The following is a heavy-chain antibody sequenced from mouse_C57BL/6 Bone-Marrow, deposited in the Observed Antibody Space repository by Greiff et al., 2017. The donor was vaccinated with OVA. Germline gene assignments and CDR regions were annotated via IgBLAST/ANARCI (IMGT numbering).Heavy chain of an antibody. J-gene: IGHJ3*01. D-gene: IGHD1-1*01. CDR2: ISSGGSYT. CDR3: ARNDYGFAY. V-gene: IGHV5-6*01. CDR1: GFTFSSYG. Sequence: VQLKESGGDLVKPGGSLKLSCAASGFTFSSYGMSWVRQTPDKRLEWVATISSGGSYTYYPDSVRGRFTISRDNAKNTLYLQMSSLKSEETAMYYCARNDYGFAYWGQGTLVTVSA.